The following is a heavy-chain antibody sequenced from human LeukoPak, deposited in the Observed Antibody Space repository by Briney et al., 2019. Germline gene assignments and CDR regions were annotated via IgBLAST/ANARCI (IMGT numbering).Heavy chain of an antibody. D-gene: IGHD2-2*02. CDR1: GCTFSSYG. CDR2: ISGSGGST. CDR3: AKAVSCSSTSCYRSYGMDV. Sequence: GGSLRLSCAASGCTFSSYGMSWVRQAPGRGLELVSGISGSGGSTYYADSVKSRFTISRDNSKNTLYLQMNSLRAEDTAVYYCAKAVSCSSTSCYRSYGMDVWGQGTTVTVSS. V-gene: IGHV3-23*01. J-gene: IGHJ6*02.